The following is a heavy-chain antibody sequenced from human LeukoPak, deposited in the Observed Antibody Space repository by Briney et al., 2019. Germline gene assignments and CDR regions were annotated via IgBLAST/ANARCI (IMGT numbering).Heavy chain of an antibody. D-gene: IGHD1-1*01. V-gene: IGHV3-48*03. Sequence: GGSLRLSCAASGFTFSSYEMNWVRQAPGKGLGWVSYISSSGSTIYYADSVKGRFTISRDNAKNSLYLQMNSLRAEDTAVYYCARDSNLERGKTYYYYYMDVWGKGTTVTVSS. J-gene: IGHJ6*03. CDR2: ISSSGSTI. CDR1: GFTFSSYE. CDR3: ARDSNLERGKTYYYYYMDV.